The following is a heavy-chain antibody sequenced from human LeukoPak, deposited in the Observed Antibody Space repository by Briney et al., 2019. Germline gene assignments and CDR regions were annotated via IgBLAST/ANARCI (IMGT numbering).Heavy chain of an antibody. CDR2: ISGDGGST. J-gene: IGHJ4*02. CDR3: AKDIGSSGYPLGY. D-gene: IGHD3-22*01. V-gene: IGHV3-43*02. Sequence: PGGSLRLSCAASGFTFDDYAMHWVRQAPGKGLKWVSLISGDGGSTYCADSVKGRFTIYRDNSKNSLYLQMNSLRTEDTALYYCAKDIGSSGYPLGYWGQGTLVTVSS. CDR1: GFTFDDYA.